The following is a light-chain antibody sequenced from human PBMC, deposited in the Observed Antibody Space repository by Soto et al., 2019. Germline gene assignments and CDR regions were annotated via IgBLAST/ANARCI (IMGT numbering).Light chain of an antibody. J-gene: IGLJ2*01. CDR1: SGSVSTSYY. CDR3: VLYMGSGIYG. Sequence: QTVVTQEPSFSVSPGGTVTLTCGLSSGSVSTSYYPSWYQQTPGQAPRTLIYSTNTRSSGVPDRFSGSILGNKAALTSTGAQADDESDYYCVLYMGSGIYGFGGGTKVTVL. V-gene: IGLV8-61*01. CDR2: STN.